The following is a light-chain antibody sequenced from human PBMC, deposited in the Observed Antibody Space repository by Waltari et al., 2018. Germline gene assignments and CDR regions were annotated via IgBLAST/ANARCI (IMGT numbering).Light chain of an antibody. CDR3: CSYAGSRGEV. J-gene: IGLJ1*01. CDR2: EGS. CDR1: SSDVGSYNL. Sequence: QSALTQPASVSGSHGQSITISCTGTSSDVGSYNLVSWYQQHPGTAPKLMIYEGSKRPSGVSNRFSGSKSGNTVSLTISGLQAEDEADYYCCSYAGSRGEVFGTGTKVTVL. V-gene: IGLV2-23*01.